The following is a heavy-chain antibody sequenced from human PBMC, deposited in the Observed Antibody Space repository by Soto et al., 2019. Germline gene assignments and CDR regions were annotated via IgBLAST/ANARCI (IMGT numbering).Heavy chain of an antibody. D-gene: IGHD1-26*01. CDR1: GFTFSTYA. CDR2: ISGSGGNT. J-gene: IGHJ4*02. V-gene: IGHV3-23*01. Sequence: EVQLLESGGGLVQPGGSLRLSCAASGFTFSTYAMSWVRQAPEKGLEWVSAISGSGGNTYYAASMKGRFTISRDNSKNTLYLQMNSLRAEDTAIYYCAKYGSSSKWVSDYWVQGTLVTVSS. CDR3: AKYGSSSKWVSDY.